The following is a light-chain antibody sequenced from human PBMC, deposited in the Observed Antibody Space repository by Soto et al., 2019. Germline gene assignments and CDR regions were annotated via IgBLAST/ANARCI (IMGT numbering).Light chain of an antibody. V-gene: IGKV1-17*01. J-gene: IGKJ5*01. CDR1: QGIRNN. Sequence: DIQINQSASSLSASVGDRVTITSRASQGIRNNLAWYQQKHGKAPKRLIYAASSLQSGVPSRFSGSGSGTDLTITISGLQPEDCETYYCQQLNTYPITFGQGTRLEIK. CDR2: AAS. CDR3: QQLNTYPIT.